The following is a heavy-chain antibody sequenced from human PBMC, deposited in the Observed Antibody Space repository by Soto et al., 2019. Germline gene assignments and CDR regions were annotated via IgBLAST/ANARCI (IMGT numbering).Heavy chain of an antibody. CDR1: GFSFSSHA. Sequence: GGSLRLSCAASGFSFSSHAMHWVRQSPVKGLEWVSVLSYDGGDKHYADSVKGRFTVSRDNSKRTLFLQMNSLRPEDTAVYYCARSDITVVVVPGAGGTDVPGQGPKVPVSS. D-gene: IGHD2-15*01. J-gene: IGHJ6*02. CDR3: ARSDITVVVVPGAGGTDV. V-gene: IGHV3-30-3*01. CDR2: LSYDGGDK.